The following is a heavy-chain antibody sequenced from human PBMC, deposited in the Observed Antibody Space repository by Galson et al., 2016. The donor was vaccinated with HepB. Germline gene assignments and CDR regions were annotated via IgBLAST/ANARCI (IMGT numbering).Heavy chain of an antibody. J-gene: IGHJ6*02. CDR1: GGSINSGNC. CDR2: ICRSGST. Sequence: ETLSLTCAVSGGSINSGNCWTWVRQPPGKGLEGIGAICRSGSTNYNPSLKSRVTISINKTKTQFSLKVNSLTAADTAVYYCARAGNDFHDCYGKDVWGPGTTVIVSS. V-gene: IGHV4-4*02. D-gene: IGHD2-21*02. CDR3: ARAGNDFHDCYGKDV.